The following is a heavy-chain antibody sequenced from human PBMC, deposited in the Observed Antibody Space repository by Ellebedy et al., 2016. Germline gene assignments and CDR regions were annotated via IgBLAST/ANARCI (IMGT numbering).Heavy chain of an antibody. Sequence: SETLSLTCAVYGGSLSGYYWSWIRQPPGKGLEWIGEINHSGSTNYNPSLKSRVTISVDTSKNQFSLKLSSVTAADTAVYYCAREGGETLDYTNYWGQGTLVTVSS. J-gene: IGHJ4*02. V-gene: IGHV4-34*01. CDR1: GGSLSGYY. CDR3: AREGGETLDYTNY. CDR2: INHSGST. D-gene: IGHD4-11*01.